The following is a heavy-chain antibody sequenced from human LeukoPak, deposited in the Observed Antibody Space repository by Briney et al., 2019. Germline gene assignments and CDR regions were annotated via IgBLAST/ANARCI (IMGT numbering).Heavy chain of an antibody. CDR3: ATYDYGADYFDY. J-gene: IGHJ4*02. D-gene: IGHD4/OR15-4a*01. Sequence: GGSLRLSCAASGFTFSDYYMSWIRQAPGKGLEWVSYISSGGDTTYYADSVTGRFTISRDNAKNSLYLQMNSLRAEDTAIYYCATYDYGADYFDYWGQGTLVTVPT. CDR2: ISSGGDTT. V-gene: IGHV3-11*01. CDR1: GFTFSDYY.